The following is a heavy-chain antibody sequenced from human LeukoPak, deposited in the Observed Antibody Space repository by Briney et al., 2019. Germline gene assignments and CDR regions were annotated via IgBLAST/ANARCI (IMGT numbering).Heavy chain of an antibody. CDR1: GASFNSDDQY. Sequence: SETLSLTCTVSGASFNSDDQYWNWIRQSPGKGLEWIGSIHPSGMLYNNPSLESRVTMSRDTSKNQFSLKLSSVTVADTAVYYCARNRAGPYYMDVWGKGTTVTVSS. CDR2: IHPSGML. V-gene: IGHV4-31*03. D-gene: IGHD1-14*01. J-gene: IGHJ6*03. CDR3: ARNRAGPYYMDV.